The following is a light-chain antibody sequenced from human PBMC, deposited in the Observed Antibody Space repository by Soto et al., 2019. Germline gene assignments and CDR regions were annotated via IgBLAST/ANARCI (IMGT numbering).Light chain of an antibody. CDR1: SSDVGGYNY. V-gene: IGLV2-14*01. CDR2: DVS. J-gene: IGLJ1*01. CDR3: SSYTSISLV. Sequence: QSALTQPASVSGSPGQSITISCTGTSSDVGGYNYVSWYQQHPGKAPKLMIYDVSNRPSGVSNRFSGSKSGNTASLTISGLQAEDEADYYCSSYTSISLVFGTGTKLTVL.